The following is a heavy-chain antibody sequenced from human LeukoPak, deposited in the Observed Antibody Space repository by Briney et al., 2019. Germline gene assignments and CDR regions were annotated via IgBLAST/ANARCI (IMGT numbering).Heavy chain of an antibody. D-gene: IGHD6-19*01. V-gene: IGHV1-8*01. CDR2: TNPNSGNT. J-gene: IGHJ5*02. CDR1: GYTFSSYD. CDR3: ARSSSSGWYWWFDP. Sequence: GASVKVSCKASGYTFSSYDINWVRQATGQGLEWMGWTNPNSGNTGYAQKFQGRVTMTRNTSISTAYMELSSLRSEDTAVYYCARSSSSGWYWWFDPWGQGTLVTVSS.